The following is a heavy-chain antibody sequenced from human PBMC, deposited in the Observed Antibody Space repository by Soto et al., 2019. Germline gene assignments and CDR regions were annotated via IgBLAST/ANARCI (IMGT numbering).Heavy chain of an antibody. Sequence: QVQLQESGPGLVKPSETLSLTCTVSGGSISSYYWSWIRQPPGKGLEWIGYIYYSGSTNYNPSLTSRVTISVDTSKNQFSLKLSSVTAADTAVYYCAREVVYYFDYWGQGTLVTVSS. CDR3: AREVVYYFDY. D-gene: IGHD2-15*01. CDR2: IYYSGST. CDR1: GGSISSYY. J-gene: IGHJ4*02. V-gene: IGHV4-59*01.